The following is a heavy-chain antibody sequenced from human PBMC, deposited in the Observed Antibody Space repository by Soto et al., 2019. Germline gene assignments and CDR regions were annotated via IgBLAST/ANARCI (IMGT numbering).Heavy chain of an antibody. Sequence: GGSLRLSCAASGFTFSSYGMHWVRQAPGKGLEWVAVISYDGSNKYYADSVKGRFTISRDNSKNTLYLQMNSLRAEDTAVYYCAVGDRSDSSGWYWDKKTVYYGMDVWGQGPTVTVSS. CDR2: ISYDGSNK. D-gene: IGHD6-19*01. CDR3: AVGDRSDSSGWYWDKKTVYYGMDV. CDR1: GFTFSSYG. J-gene: IGHJ6*02. V-gene: IGHV3-30*03.